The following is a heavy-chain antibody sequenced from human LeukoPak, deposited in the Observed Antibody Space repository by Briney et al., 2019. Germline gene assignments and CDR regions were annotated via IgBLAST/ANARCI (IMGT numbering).Heavy chain of an antibody. CDR1: GGSISSGDYY. CDR2: IYYSGST. Sequence: PSQTLSLTCTVSGGSISSGDYYWSWIRQPPGKGLEWIGYIYYSGSTYYNPSLKSRVTISVDTSKNQFSLKLSSVTAADAAVCYCARDLGAYSGYDTGYYYYGMDVWGQGTTVTVSS. D-gene: IGHD5-12*01. V-gene: IGHV4-30-4*01. CDR3: ARDLGAYSGYDTGYYYYGMDV. J-gene: IGHJ6*02.